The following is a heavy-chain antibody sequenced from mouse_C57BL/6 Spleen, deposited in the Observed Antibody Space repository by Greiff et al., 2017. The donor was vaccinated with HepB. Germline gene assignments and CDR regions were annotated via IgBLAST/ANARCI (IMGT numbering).Heavy chain of an antibody. CDR3: ARGSPDSSGYKPVAY. CDR2: IDPANGNT. J-gene: IGHJ3*01. Sequence: VQLKQSVAELVRPGASVKLSCTASGFNIKNTYMHWVKQRPEQGLEWIGRIDPANGNTKYAPKFQGKATITADTSSNTAYLQLSSLTSEDTAIYDCARGSPDSSGYKPVAYWGQGTLVTVSA. CDR1: GFNIKNTY. D-gene: IGHD3-2*02. V-gene: IGHV14-3*01.